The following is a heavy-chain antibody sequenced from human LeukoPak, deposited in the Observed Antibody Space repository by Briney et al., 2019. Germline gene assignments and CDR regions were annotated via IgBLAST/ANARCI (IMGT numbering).Heavy chain of an antibody. J-gene: IGHJ4*02. Sequence: MPGGSLRLSCAASGFTLSTYSMNWVRQAPGKGLEWVSSIISSSSYIYYADSVKGRFTISRDNAKNSLYLQMNSLRAEDTAVYYCARDPQYCSGGSCYSFDYWGQGTLVTVSS. CDR2: IISSSSYI. D-gene: IGHD2-15*01. CDR1: GFTLSTYS. V-gene: IGHV3-21*01. CDR3: ARDPQYCSGGSCYSFDY.